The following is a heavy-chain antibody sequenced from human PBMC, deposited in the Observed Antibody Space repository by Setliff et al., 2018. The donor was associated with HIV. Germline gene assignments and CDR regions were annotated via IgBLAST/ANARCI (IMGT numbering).Heavy chain of an antibody. Sequence: PSETLSLTCSVSGASINSGSYYWTWIRQHPEKGLEWIGYIYYSGTTTYNPSLRSRVTISLDTSPNQFSLKVNSVTAADTAVYYCASSTRKSFDFWTDSRTTYPPYYFDYWGQGTLVTVSS. D-gene: IGHD3-3*01. CDR3: ASSTRKSFDFWTDSRTTYPPYYFDY. CDR2: IYYSGTT. J-gene: IGHJ4*02. CDR1: GASINSGSYY. V-gene: IGHV4-31*03.